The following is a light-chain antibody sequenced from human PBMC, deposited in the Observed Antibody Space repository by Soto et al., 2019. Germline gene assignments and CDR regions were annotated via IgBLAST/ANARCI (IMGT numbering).Light chain of an antibody. CDR1: TSNIGSNYD. V-gene: IGLV1-40*01. Sequence: QSALTQPPSVSGAPGQRVTISCTGSTSNIGSNYDVHWYQQIPGTAPKLLIYGNNNRPSGVPDRFSGSKSATSASLAITGLQADDEADYYCQSYDSRLSAVVFGGGTQLTVL. CDR2: GNN. CDR3: QSYDSRLSAVV. J-gene: IGLJ2*01.